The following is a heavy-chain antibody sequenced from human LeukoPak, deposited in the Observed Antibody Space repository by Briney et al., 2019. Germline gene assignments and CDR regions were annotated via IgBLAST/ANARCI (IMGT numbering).Heavy chain of an antibody. V-gene: IGHV3-11*04. Sequence: GGSLRLSCAASGFTFSDYYMSWIRQAPGKGLEWVSYISSSGSTIYYADSVKGRFTISRDNAKSSLYLQMNSLRAEDTAVYYCARRLLGVRRYYFDYWGQGTLVTVSS. CDR1: GFTFSDYY. CDR3: ARRLLGVRRYYFDY. D-gene: IGHD3-16*01. J-gene: IGHJ4*02. CDR2: ISSSGSTI.